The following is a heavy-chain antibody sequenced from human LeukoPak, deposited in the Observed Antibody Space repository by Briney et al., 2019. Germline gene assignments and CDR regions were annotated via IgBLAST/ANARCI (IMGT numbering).Heavy chain of an antibody. Sequence: GGTLRLSCVASGFTFSDYGMSWVRQAPGKRLEWVSGISGSGGSTYYADSVRGRFTISRDNSKNTLYLQMNTLRAEDTAVYYCAKGALRGYTYGYTPYYFDYWGHGTLVTVSS. CDR1: GFTFSDYG. D-gene: IGHD5-18*01. CDR3: AKGALRGYTYGYTPYYFDY. CDR2: ISGSGGST. V-gene: IGHV3-23*01. J-gene: IGHJ4*01.